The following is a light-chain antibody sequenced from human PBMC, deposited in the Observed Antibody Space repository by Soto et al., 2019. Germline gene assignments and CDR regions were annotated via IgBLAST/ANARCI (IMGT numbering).Light chain of an antibody. CDR2: EVS. J-gene: IGLJ1*01. CDR1: SSDVGGYNY. Sequence: QSALTQPASVSGSPGQSITISCTGTSSDVGGYNYVSWYQQHPGKAPKLMIYEVSNRPSGVSNRFSGSKSGNTASLTISGLQAGDEADYYCSSYTISTPYVFGTGTKLTVL. V-gene: IGLV2-14*01. CDR3: SSYTISTPYV.